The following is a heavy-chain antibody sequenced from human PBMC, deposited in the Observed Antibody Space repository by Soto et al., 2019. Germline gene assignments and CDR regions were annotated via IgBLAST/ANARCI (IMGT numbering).Heavy chain of an antibody. CDR1: GGTFNSYS. Sequence: PVEVSSKASGGTFNSYSISWVQQAHGQGLEWMGRIIPILGIANYAQKFQGRVTMTRDTSTSTVYMELSRLRSDDTAVYYCARDITWGATPYYYYHGMGVWGQGTTVTGSS. CDR3: ARDITWGATPYYYYHGMGV. J-gene: IGHJ6*02. D-gene: IGHD3-16*01. CDR2: IIPILGIA. V-gene: IGHV1-69*04.